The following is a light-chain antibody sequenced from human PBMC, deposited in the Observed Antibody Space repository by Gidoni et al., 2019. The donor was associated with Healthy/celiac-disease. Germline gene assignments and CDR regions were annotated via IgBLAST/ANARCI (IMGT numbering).Light chain of an antibody. CDR1: QSISSY. V-gene: IGKV1-39*01. CDR3: QQSYSTPYT. J-gene: IGKJ2*01. Sequence: DSAMTQSPSSLSASVGDRVTITCRASQSISSYLNWYQQKPGKAPKLLIYAASSLQSGVPSRFSGSGSGTDFTLTISSLQPEDFATYYCQQSYSTPYTFGQGTKLEIK. CDR2: AAS.